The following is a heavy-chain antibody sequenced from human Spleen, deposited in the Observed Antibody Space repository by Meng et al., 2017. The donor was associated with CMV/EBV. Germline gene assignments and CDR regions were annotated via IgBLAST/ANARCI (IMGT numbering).Heavy chain of an antibody. J-gene: IGHJ5*02. V-gene: IGHV1-18*01. Sequence: SVTVSCKASGYTFTSYGISWVRQAPGQGLEWMGWISAYNGNTNYAQKLQGRVTMTTDTSTSTAYMELRSLRSDDTAVYYCARDFLTGRNWFDPWGQGTLVTVSS. CDR1: GYTFTSYG. CDR2: ISAYNGNT. CDR3: ARDFLTGRNWFDP. D-gene: IGHD3-9*01.